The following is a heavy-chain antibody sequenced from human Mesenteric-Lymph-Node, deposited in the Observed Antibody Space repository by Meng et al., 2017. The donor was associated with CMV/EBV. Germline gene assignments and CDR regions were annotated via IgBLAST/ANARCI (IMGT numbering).Heavy chain of an antibody. V-gene: IGHV7-4-1*02. D-gene: IGHD6-13*01. CDR2: INTHTGNP. CDR3: ARVYSSSWPRFDP. J-gene: IGHJ5*02. CDR1: GYTFCSYA. Sequence: KAYGYTFCSYAMNGVRQAPGQGLEWVRWINTHTGNPTYAQGFTGRFVFSLDTSVSTAYLQISSLKAEDTAVYYCARVYSSSWPRFDPWGQGTLVTVSS.